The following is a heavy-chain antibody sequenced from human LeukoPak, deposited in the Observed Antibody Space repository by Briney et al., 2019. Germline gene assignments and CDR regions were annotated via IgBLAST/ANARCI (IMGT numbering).Heavy chain of an antibody. Sequence: GGSLRLSCAVSRFTFSDAWMAWVRRAPGKGLEDVGRIRSQSDGGTADYAAPVKDRFTISRDDSNNMVYLYMNNLKIEDTAMYYCTTGYGTIDFWGQGTLVAVSS. CDR1: RFTFSDAW. D-gene: IGHD2-8*01. CDR2: IRSQSDGGTA. J-gene: IGHJ4*02. V-gene: IGHV3-15*01. CDR3: TTGYGTIDF.